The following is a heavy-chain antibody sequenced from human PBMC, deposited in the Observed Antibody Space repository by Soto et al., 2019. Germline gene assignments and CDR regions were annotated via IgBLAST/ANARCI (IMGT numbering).Heavy chain of an antibody. CDR3: ARVSPPDSSGYPDAFDI. CDR1: GYTFTGYY. D-gene: IGHD3-22*01. J-gene: IGHJ3*02. V-gene: IGHV1-2*04. Sequence: QVQLVQSGAEVKKPGASVEVSCKASGYTFTGYYMHWVRQAPGQGLEWMGWINPNSGGTNYAQKFQGWVTMTRDTSISTAYMELSRLRSDDTAVYYCARVSPPDSSGYPDAFDIWGQGTMVTVSS. CDR2: INPNSGGT.